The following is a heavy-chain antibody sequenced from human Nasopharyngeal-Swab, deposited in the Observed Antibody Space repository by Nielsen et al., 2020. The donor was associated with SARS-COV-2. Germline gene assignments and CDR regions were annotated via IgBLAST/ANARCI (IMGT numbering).Heavy chain of an antibody. CDR3: ARESAGVGYFGTQTNWFDP. CDR2: IYYSGST. J-gene: IGHJ5*02. CDR1: GGSISSGDYY. D-gene: IGHD2-8*01. Sequence: SETLSLTCTVSGGSISSGDYYWSWIRQPPGKGLEWIGYIYYSGSTYYNPSLKSRVVSSVDTSKNQFSLKLSSVTAADTAVYYCARESAGVGYFGTQTNWFDPWGQGTLVTVSS. V-gene: IGHV4-30-4*01.